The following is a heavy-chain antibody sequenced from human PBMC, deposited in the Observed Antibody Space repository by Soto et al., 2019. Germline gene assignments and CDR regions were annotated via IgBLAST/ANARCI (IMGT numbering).Heavy chain of an antibody. V-gene: IGHV3-23*01. J-gene: IGHJ4*02. CDR2: ISGSGGST. Sequence: GGSRRLSCAASGFTFSSYAMSWVRQAPGKGLEWVSAISGSGGSTYYADSVKGRFTISRDNSKNTLYLQMNSLRAEDTAVYYCAEEYSSSSAGGYWGQGTLVTVSS. D-gene: IGHD6-6*01. CDR1: GFTFSSYA. CDR3: AEEYSSSSAGGY.